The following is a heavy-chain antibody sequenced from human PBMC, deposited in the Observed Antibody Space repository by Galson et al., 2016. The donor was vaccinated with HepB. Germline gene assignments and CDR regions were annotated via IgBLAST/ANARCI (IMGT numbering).Heavy chain of an antibody. CDR1: GYTFTSYA. CDR2: INGNGNT. V-gene: IGHV1-3*01. CDR3: AAAPWSTTAAPHDAFDI. D-gene: IGHD4-11*01. J-gene: IGHJ3*02. Sequence: SVKVSCKASGYTFTSYAIHWVRQAPGQRLEWMGWINGNGNTKYLQKFQGRVTITRDTPASTAYMELSSLRSEDTAMYYCAAAPWSTTAAPHDAFDIWGLGTVVIVSS.